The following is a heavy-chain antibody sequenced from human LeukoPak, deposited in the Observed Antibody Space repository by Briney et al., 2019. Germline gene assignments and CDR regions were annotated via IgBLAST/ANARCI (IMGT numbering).Heavy chain of an antibody. CDR2: IYYSGNT. J-gene: IGHJ2*01. D-gene: IGHD6-19*01. CDR3: ARHWMAVAPYWYFDL. CDR1: GGSISGFY. Sequence: PSETLSLTCTVSGGSISGFYWSWIRQPPGKGLEWIGYIYYSGNTNYNPSLKSRVTISVDTSKNQFSLKMKSVTAADTAVYYCARHWMAVAPYWYFDLWGRGTLVTVSS. V-gene: IGHV4-59*08.